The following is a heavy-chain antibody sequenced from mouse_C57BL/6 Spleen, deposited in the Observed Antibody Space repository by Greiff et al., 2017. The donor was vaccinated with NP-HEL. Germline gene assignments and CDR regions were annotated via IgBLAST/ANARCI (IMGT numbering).Heavy chain of an antibody. D-gene: IGHD2-2*01. V-gene: IGHV1-55*01. J-gene: IGHJ4*01. CDR3: ARSRAGYGYYYARYY. Sequence: VQLQQPGAELVKPGASVKMSCKASGYTFTSYWITWVKQRPGQGLEWIGDIYPGSGSTNYNEKFKSKATLTVDTSSSTAYMQLSSLTSEDSAVYYCARSRAGYGYYYARYYWGKGTSVTAPS. CDR1: GYTFTSYW. CDR2: IYPGSGST.